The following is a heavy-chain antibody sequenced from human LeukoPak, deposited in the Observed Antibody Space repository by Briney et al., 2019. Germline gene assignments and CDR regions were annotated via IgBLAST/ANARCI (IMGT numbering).Heavy chain of an antibody. CDR3: ARATTGAIGY. V-gene: IGHV3-53*04. CDR2: IYSGGST. J-gene: IGHJ4*02. CDR1: GFTVSSNY. D-gene: IGHD4-17*01. Sequence: GGSLRLSCAASGFTVSSNYMSWVRQAPGKGLEWVSVIYSGGSTYYADSVKGRFTISRHNSKNTLYLQMNSLRAGDTAVYYCARATTGAIGYWGQGTLVTVSS.